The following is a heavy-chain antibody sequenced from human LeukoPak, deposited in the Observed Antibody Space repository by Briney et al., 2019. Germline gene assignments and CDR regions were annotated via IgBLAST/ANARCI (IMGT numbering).Heavy chain of an antibody. Sequence: SETLSLTCSVSGRPISCYYWSWIRQPPGKGLKWIGNIYYSGYTTYSPSLRSRVTISVDTSKHQFSLKLSAVTAADTAVYYCARETSQKGAHYMDVWGKGTTITISS. CDR3: ARETSQKGAHYMDV. D-gene: IGHD3-16*01. V-gene: IGHV4-59*01. J-gene: IGHJ6*03. CDR1: GRPISCYY. CDR2: IYYSGYT.